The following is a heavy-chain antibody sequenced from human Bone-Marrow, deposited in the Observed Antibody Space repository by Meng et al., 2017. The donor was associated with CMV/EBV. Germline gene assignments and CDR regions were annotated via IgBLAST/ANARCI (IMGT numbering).Heavy chain of an antibody. Sequence: SETLSLTCTVSGGSVSSGSYYWSWIRQPPGKGLEWIGYIYYSGSTNYNPSLKSRVTISVDTSKNQFSLKLSSVTAADTAVYYCVRRVSGSSFRDYWGQGTLVTVSS. J-gene: IGHJ4*02. CDR1: GGSVSSGSYY. V-gene: IGHV4-61*01. CDR3: VRRVSGSSFRDY. D-gene: IGHD3-10*01. CDR2: IYYSGST.